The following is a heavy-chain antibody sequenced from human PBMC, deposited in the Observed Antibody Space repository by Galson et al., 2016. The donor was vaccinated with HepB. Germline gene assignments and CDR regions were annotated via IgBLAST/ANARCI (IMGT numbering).Heavy chain of an antibody. CDR1: GFTFSTYA. CDR3: AKRYCSGGSCYHVDH. D-gene: IGHD2-15*01. Sequence: SLRLSCAASGFTFSTYAMSWVRQAPGKGLEWVSLISGSGSSTFYADSVKGQFTISRDNSKNTLYLQMNSLRAEDTAVYYCAKRYCSGGSCYHVDHWGQGTLVTVSS. V-gene: IGHV3-23*01. CDR2: ISGSGSST. J-gene: IGHJ5*02.